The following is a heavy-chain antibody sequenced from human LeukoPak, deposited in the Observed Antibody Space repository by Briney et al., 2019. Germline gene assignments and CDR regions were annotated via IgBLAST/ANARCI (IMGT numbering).Heavy chain of an antibody. CDR3: ARDCGSVAGKGGDAFDI. Sequence: GGSLRLSCAASGFTFSSYAMTWVRQAQGKGLEWVSGISDSGGSASYADSVKGRFTISRDNAKNSLYLQMNSLRAEDTAVYYCARDCGSVAGKGGDAFDIWGQGTMVTVSS. V-gene: IGHV3-23*01. CDR1: GFTFSSYA. CDR2: ISDSGGSA. J-gene: IGHJ3*02. D-gene: IGHD6-19*01.